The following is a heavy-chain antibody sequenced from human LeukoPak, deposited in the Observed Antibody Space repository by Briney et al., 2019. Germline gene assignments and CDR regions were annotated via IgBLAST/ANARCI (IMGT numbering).Heavy chain of an antibody. CDR3: ARVREMATRTLWGY. J-gene: IGHJ4*02. D-gene: IGHD5-24*01. V-gene: IGHV1-8*01. CDR2: MNPNSGNT. Sequence: ASVKVSCKASGYTFTSYDINWVRQATGQGLEWMGWMNPNSGNTGYAQKFQGRVTMTRNTSISTAYMELSSLRSEDTAVYYCARVREMATRTLWGYWGQGTLVTVSS. CDR1: GYTFTSYD.